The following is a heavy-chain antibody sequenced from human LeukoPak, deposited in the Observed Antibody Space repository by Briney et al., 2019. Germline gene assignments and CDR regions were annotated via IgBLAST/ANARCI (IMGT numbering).Heavy chain of an antibody. CDR3: ARVRGYSLFDY. J-gene: IGHJ4*02. V-gene: IGHV1-46*01. CDR2: INPSGGTT. D-gene: IGHD5-18*01. CDR1: GYSFTSYY. Sequence: ASVKVSCKAFGYSFTSYYMHWVRQAPGQGLEWMGIINPSGGTTSYAQRFQDRVTMTRDTYTSTVYMELSRLRSEDTAVYFCARVRGYSLFDYWGQGILVTVSS.